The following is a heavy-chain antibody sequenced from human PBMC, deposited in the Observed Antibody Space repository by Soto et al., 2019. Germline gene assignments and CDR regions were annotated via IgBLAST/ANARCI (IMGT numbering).Heavy chain of an antibody. J-gene: IGHJ4*02. Sequence: PSETLSLTCTVSGGSVTSGRYYWSWIRQPPGKGLEWIGYIYYSGSTNYNPSLKSRVTISVDTSKNQISLKLTSVTAADTALYYCARDQGIAVAVFDYWGQGTLVTVS. D-gene: IGHD6-19*01. V-gene: IGHV4-61*01. CDR1: GGSVTSGRYY. CDR3: ARDQGIAVAVFDY. CDR2: IYYSGST.